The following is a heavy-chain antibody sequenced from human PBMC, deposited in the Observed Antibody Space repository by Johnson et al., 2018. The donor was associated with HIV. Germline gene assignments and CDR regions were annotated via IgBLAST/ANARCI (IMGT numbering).Heavy chain of an antibody. CDR2: IYSGGST. D-gene: IGHD3-22*01. V-gene: IGHV3-66*02. CDR3: ARASSGYYSDAFDI. CDR1: GFTVSSNY. Sequence: VQLVESGGGLVQPGGSLRLSCAASGFTVSSNYMSWVRQAPGKGLEWVSVIYSGGSTYYADSVKGRCTISRDNSKNTLYLQMNSLRAEDTAVYYCARASSGYYSDAFDIWGQGTIVTVSS. J-gene: IGHJ3*02.